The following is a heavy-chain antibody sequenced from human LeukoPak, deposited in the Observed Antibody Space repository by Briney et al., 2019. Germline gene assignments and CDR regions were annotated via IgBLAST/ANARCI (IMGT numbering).Heavy chain of an antibody. Sequence: SETLTLTCAVYGGSFSGYYWSWIRQPPGKGLEWIGEINHSGSTNYNPSLKSRVTISVDTSKNQFSLKLSSVTAADTAVYYCARFKRAGGWSYFDYWGQGTLVTVSS. V-gene: IGHV4-34*01. CDR3: ARFKRAGGWSYFDY. CDR1: GGSFSGYY. D-gene: IGHD6-19*01. CDR2: INHSGST. J-gene: IGHJ4*02.